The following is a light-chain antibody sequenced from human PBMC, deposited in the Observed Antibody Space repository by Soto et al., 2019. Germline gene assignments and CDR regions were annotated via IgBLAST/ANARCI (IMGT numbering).Light chain of an antibody. CDR2: DAS. Sequence: DIEMSQSPASLSASVGGRVTISCRASQSISNYLTWYQQKPGRAPKILISDASNLRTGVPSRFSGGGSGTDFTLTINSLQPEDFATYYCQQSYNIPYTFGQGTKVDIQ. CDR1: QSISNY. V-gene: IGKV1-39*01. CDR3: QQSYNIPYT. J-gene: IGKJ2*01.